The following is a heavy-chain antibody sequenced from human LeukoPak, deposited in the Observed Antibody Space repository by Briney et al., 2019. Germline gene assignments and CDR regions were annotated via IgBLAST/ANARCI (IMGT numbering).Heavy chain of an antibody. Sequence: ASVKVSCKPSGYSFTRNGISWVRQAPGQGLEGMAWISANSGNTNYAQNFQDRVTLTTDTSTSTAYMELRSLSSDDTAVYYCARDVNYAFDYWGQGTLVTVSS. D-gene: IGHD3-16*01. CDR1: GYSFTRNG. CDR2: ISANSGNT. CDR3: ARDVNYAFDY. V-gene: IGHV1-18*01. J-gene: IGHJ4*02.